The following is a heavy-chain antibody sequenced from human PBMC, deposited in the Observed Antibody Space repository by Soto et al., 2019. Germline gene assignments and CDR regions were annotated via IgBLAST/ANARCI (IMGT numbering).Heavy chain of an antibody. CDR3: AQVGNWLDVLLDS. D-gene: IGHD1-20*01. V-gene: IGHV3-23*01. CDR1: GFAFSDSA. Sequence: VGSLSLSSTSSGFAFSDSAMTWVRQAPGKGLEWFSIINTSGRSTYHADSVKGRFTISRDNSKNTLYLRMTSLRAEDTAVYYRAQVGNWLDVLLDSWGQGTLVTV. CDR2: INTSGRST. J-gene: IGHJ4*02.